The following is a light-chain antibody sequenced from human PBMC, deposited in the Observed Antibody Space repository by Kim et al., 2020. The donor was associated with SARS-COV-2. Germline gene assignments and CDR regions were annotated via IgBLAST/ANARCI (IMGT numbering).Light chain of an antibody. CDR3: QQYGPAPTT. Sequence: EVLLTQSPGTLSLSPGERAILSCRASQSVSSSYLAWYQHKPGQSPRLLIHGASSRATGVPDRFRGGGSGTDFTLTITRLEPEEFAVYYCQQYGPAPTTFGHGTRLEIK. J-gene: IGKJ5*01. CDR1: QSVSSSY. V-gene: IGKV3-20*01. CDR2: GAS.